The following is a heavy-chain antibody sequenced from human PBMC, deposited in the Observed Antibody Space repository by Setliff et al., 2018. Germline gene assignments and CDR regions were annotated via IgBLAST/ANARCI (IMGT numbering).Heavy chain of an antibody. CDR1: GGSISSGSYY. Sequence: SETLSLTCTVSGGSISSGSYYWSWIRQPAGKGLEWIGHIYTSGSTHYNPSLKSRVTISVDTSKNQFSLKLSSVTAADTAVYYCARDQDFWSGYYRASHYMDVWGKGTTVTVSS. J-gene: IGHJ6*03. CDR3: ARDQDFWSGYYRASHYMDV. V-gene: IGHV4-61*09. CDR2: IYTSGST. D-gene: IGHD3-3*01.